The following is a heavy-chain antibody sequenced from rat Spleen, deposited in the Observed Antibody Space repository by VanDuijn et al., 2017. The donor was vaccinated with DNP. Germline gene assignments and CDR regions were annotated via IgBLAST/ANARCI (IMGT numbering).Heavy chain of an antibody. CDR1: GFTFNNYW. V-gene: IGHV5-31*01. CDR3: ARVTRAYYAMDA. Sequence: EVQLVESGGDLVQPGRSLKLSCVASGFTFNNYWMTWIRQVPGRGLEWVASISSSGDASFSPDSVKGRFTVSRNNIQNTLYLEMNSLRSEDTATYYCARVTRAYYAMDAWGQGTSVTVSS. CDR2: ISSSGDAS. J-gene: IGHJ4*01. D-gene: IGHD1-4*01.